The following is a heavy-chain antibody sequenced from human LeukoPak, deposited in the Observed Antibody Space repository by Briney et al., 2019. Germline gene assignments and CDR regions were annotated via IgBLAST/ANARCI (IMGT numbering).Heavy chain of an antibody. CDR2: ISGSGGNT. J-gene: IGHJ4*02. D-gene: IGHD3-22*01. V-gene: IGHV3-23*01. CDR1: RFSFSNYA. CDR3: AKAGIYYDSSGFYSYFDY. Sequence: GGSLRLSCAASRFSFSNYAMSWVRQAPGKGLEWVSGISGSGGNTYYADSAKGRFTISRGNSKNTLYLQMNSLRAEDTAVYYCAKAGIYYDSSGFYSYFDYWGQGTLVTVSS.